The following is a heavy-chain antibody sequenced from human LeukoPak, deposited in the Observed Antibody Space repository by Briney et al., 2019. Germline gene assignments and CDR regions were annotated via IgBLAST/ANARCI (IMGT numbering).Heavy chain of an antibody. CDR3: AREVGDGYNPGYFDY. CDR1: GFTFSSYE. D-gene: IGHD5-24*01. V-gene: IGHV3-48*03. Sequence: GGSLRLSCAASGFTFSSYEMNWVRQAPGKGLEWVSYISSSGSTIYYADSVKGRFTISRDNAKNSLYLQMNSLRAEDTAVYYCAREVGDGYNPGYFDYWGQGTLVTVSS. J-gene: IGHJ4*02. CDR2: ISSSGSTI.